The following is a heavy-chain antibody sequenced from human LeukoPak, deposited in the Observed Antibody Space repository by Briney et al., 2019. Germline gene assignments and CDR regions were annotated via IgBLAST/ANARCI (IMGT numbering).Heavy chain of an antibody. D-gene: IGHD7-27*01. V-gene: IGHV4-59*08. CDR1: GGSISSYY. Sequence: SETLSLTCTVSGGSISSYYWSWIRQPPGKGLEWIGYIYYSGSTNYNPSLKSRVTISVDTSKNQFSLKLSSVTAADTAVYYCARGLGISPYDAFDIWGQGTMVTVSS. J-gene: IGHJ3*02. CDR3: ARGLGISPYDAFDI. CDR2: IYYSGST.